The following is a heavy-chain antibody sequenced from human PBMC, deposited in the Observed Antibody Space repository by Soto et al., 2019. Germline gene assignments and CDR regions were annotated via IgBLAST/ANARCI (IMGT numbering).Heavy chain of an antibody. D-gene: IGHD1-26*01. CDR2: IIPIFGTA. CDR1: GGTFSSYA. V-gene: IGHV1-69*13. Sequence: SVKVSCKASGGTFSSYAISWVRQAPGQGLEWMGGIIPIFGTANYAQKFQGRVTITADESTSTAYMELSSLRSEETAVYYCARATIVGGQLDAFDIWGQGTMVTVSS. CDR3: ARATIVGGQLDAFDI. J-gene: IGHJ3*02.